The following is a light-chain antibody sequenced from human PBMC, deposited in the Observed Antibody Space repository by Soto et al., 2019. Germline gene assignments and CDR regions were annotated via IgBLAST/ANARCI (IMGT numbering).Light chain of an antibody. CDR2: RNY. Sequence: QSVLTQPPSASGAPGQRVTISCSGSGSNIGSNYVYWYQQLPGTAPKLLIYRNYQRPSGVPDRFSGSKSGTSASLAISGLRSEDEADYYCATWDDSLSGYVFGTGTKLTVL. V-gene: IGLV1-47*01. J-gene: IGLJ1*01. CDR1: GSNIGSNY. CDR3: ATWDDSLSGYV.